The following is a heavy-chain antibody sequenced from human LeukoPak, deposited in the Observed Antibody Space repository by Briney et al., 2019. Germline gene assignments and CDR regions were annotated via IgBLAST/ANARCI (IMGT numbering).Heavy chain of an antibody. CDR3: AKDPPSYYYDSSAFDI. CDR1: GFTFDDYG. CDR2: INWNGGST. J-gene: IGHJ3*02. V-gene: IGHV3-20*04. Sequence: GGSLRLSCAAPGFTFDDYGMSWVRQAPGKGLEWVSGINWNGGSTGYADSVKGRFTISRDNSKNTLYLQMNSLRAEDTTVYYCAKDPPSYYYDSSAFDIWGQGTMVTVSS. D-gene: IGHD3-22*01.